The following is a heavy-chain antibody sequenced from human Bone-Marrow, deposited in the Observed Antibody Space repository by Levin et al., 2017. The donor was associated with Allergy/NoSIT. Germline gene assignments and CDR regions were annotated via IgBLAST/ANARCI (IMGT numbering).Heavy chain of an antibody. CDR1: GGTFSSYA. CDR2: IIPIFGTA. Sequence: SVKVSCKASGGTFSSYAISWVRQAPGQGLEWMGGIIPIFGTANYAQKFQGRVTITADKSTSTAYMELSSLRSEDTAVYYCARDRVVVAAQGGWFDPWGQGTLVTVSS. V-gene: IGHV1-69*06. J-gene: IGHJ5*02. D-gene: IGHD2-15*01. CDR3: ARDRVVVAAQGGWFDP.